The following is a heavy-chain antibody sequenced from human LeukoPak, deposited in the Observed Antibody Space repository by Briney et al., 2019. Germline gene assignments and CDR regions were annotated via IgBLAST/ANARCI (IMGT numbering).Heavy chain of an antibody. CDR2: INPSGGST. Sequence: ASVKVSCKASGYTFTSYFMHWVRQAPGQGLEWMGIINPSGGSTSYAQKFQGRVTMTRDTSTSTVYMELSSLRSEDTAVYYCARDSSRDPPFDYWGQGTLVTVSS. CDR1: GYTFTSYF. J-gene: IGHJ4*02. V-gene: IGHV1-46*01. CDR3: ARDSSRDPPFDY. D-gene: IGHD6-13*01.